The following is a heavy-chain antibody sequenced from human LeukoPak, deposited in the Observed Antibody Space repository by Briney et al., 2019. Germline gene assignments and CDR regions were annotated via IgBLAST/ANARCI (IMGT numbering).Heavy chain of an antibody. CDR1: GFIFSNYA. CDR3: ARRDSYSYDY. J-gene: IGHJ4*02. CDR2: ISANGAGT. D-gene: IGHD5-18*01. V-gene: IGHV3-64*01. Sequence: PGGSLRLSCAASGFIFSNYAMNWVRRAPGKGLEYVSGISANGAGTYYANSVRGRFTISRDNSKNTLYLQMGSLRPEDMAVYYCARRDSYSYDYWGQGTLVTVSS.